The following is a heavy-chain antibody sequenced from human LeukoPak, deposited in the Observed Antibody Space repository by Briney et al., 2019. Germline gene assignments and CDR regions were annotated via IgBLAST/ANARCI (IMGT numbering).Heavy chain of an antibody. D-gene: IGHD3-10*01. V-gene: IGHV4-59*01. CDR2: IYYSGST. J-gene: IGHJ6*03. CDR3: ARVFELEHNSGSLRKYYYYYMDV. CDR1: GVTISSYY. Sequence: SETLSLTCTVSGVTISSYYRSWVRQPPGKGLEWIGYIYYSGSTNYNPSPKSRVTTSLDTSKNQYYLTLTSVTAADRGVYYSARVFELEHNSGSLRKYYYYYMDVWGKGTTVTISS.